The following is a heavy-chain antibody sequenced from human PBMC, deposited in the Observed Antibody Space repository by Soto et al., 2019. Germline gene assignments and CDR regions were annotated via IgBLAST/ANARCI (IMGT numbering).Heavy chain of an antibody. V-gene: IGHV1-18*01. CDR3: ARVGVVMLDYYYDGMDV. J-gene: IGHJ6*02. CDR2: ISAYNGNT. D-gene: IGHD3-16*01. Sequence: QVQLVQSGAEVKKPGASVKVSCKASGYTFTSYGISWVRQAPGQGLEWMGWISAYNGNTNYAQKLQGRVTMTTDTAXSXXYMELRSLRSDDTAVYYCARVGVVMLDYYYDGMDVWGQGTTVTVSS. CDR1: GYTFTSYG.